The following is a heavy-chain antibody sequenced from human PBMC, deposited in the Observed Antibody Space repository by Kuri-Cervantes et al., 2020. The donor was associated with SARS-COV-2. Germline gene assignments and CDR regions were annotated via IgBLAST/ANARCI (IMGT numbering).Heavy chain of an antibody. V-gene: IGHV1-18*01. CDR2: ISAYNGNT. CDR3: ARGEGAAPDLDAFDI. J-gene: IGHJ3*02. Sequence: ASVKVSCKASGYTFTSYGISWVRQAPGQGLEWMGWISAYNGNTNYAQKLQGRVSMTTDTSTSTAYMELRSLRSDDTAVYYCARGEGAAPDLDAFDIWGQGTMVTVSS. D-gene: IGHD1-26*01. CDR1: GYTFTSYG.